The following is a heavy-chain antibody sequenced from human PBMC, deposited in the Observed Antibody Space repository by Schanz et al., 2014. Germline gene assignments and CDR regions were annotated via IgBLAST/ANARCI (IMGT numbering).Heavy chain of an antibody. V-gene: IGHV3-48*01. Sequence: EVQLLESGGTVVQPGGSLRVSCAASEFSFSSFGMNWVRQAPGKGLEWVSYISRSSSTIYYADSVRGRFTISRDNAKNSLYLQMNSLRAEDTAVYFCAKDLHSNSGNYYSYDFDSWGPGALVTVSS. CDR3: AKDLHSNSGNYYSYDFDS. D-gene: IGHD3-10*01. J-gene: IGHJ4*02. CDR1: EFSFSSFG. CDR2: ISRSSSTI.